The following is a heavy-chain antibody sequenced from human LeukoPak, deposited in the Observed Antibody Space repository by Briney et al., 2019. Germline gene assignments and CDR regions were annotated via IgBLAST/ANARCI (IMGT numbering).Heavy chain of an antibody. V-gene: IGHV4-30-2*01. CDR3: ARGVGYYYDGSGYYYFDY. CDR2: IYHSGST. CDR1: GGSISSGGYS. D-gene: IGHD3-22*01. Sequence: SETLSLTCAVSGGSISSGGYSWSWIRQPPGKGLEWIGYIYHSGSTYYNPSLKSRVTISVDRSKNQFSLKLSSVTAADTAVYYCARGVGYYYDGSGYYYFDYWGQGTLVTVSS. J-gene: IGHJ4*02.